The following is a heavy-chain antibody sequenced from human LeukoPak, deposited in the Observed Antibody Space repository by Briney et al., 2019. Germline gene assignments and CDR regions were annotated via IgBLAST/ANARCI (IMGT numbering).Heavy chain of an antibody. J-gene: IGHJ3*02. CDR3: VKDREAVAGSRLDI. Sequence: GGSLRLSCSASGFTFSSYAMHWVRQAPGKGLEYVSPISSNGGGTYYAGSVKGRFTIPRDNSKNTLYLQMSSLRAEDTAVYYCVKDREAVAGSRLDIWGQGTMVSVSS. CDR2: ISSNGGGT. CDR1: GFTFSSYA. V-gene: IGHV3-64D*09. D-gene: IGHD6-19*01.